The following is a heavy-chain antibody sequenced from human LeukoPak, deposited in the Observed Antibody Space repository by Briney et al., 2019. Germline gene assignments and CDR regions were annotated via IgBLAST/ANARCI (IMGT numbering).Heavy chain of an antibody. Sequence: GGSLRLSCAASGFSFSIYSMNWVRQAPGKGLEWVSSISSSSSYIYYADSVKGRFTISRDNAKNSLYLQMDSLRAEDTAVCYYARAHYGSGTSHFDSWGQGTLVTVSS. V-gene: IGHV3-21*01. D-gene: IGHD3-10*01. J-gene: IGHJ4*02. CDR2: ISSSSSYI. CDR3: ARAHYGSGTSHFDS. CDR1: GFSFSIYS.